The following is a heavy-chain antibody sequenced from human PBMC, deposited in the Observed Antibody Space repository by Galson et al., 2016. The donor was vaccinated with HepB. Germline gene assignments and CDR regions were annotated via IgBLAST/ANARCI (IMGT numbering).Heavy chain of an antibody. D-gene: IGHD3-16*01. Sequence: SLRLSCAASGFTFRSYGMSWVRQAPGKGLQWVATINDDATRTHYADSVRGRFTISRNNYKNTLYLQMNRLSADDTALYYCIKDRQNDVDFCWGQGILVTVSS. V-gene: IGHV3-23*01. CDR3: IKDRQNDVDFC. J-gene: IGHJ4*02. CDR2: INDDATRT. CDR1: GFTFRSYG.